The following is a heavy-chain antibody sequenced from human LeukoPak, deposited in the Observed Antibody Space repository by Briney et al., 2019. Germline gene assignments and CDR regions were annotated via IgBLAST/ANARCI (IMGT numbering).Heavy chain of an antibody. CDR2: IYPSDSDT. D-gene: IGHD6-6*01. CDR3: ASLVKGDSFDI. CDR1: AYSFTSYW. V-gene: IGHV5-51*01. Sequence: GESLKISCKGSAYSFTSYWIGWVRQMPGKGLEWMGIIYPSDSDTKYSPSFQGQVTISADKSISTAYLQWSSLKASDTAMYYCASLVKGDSFDIWGQGTMVTVSS. J-gene: IGHJ3*02.